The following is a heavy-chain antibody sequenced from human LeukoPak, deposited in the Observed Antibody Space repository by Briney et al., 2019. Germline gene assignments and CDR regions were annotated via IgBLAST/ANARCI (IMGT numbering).Heavy chain of an antibody. Sequence: GGSLRLSCAASGFTFTSAMRWVRQAPGKGLEWVSSISSSGGNTFYADSVKGRFTISRDNSKNTLYLQMNSLRAEDTAVYYCTKGESQPKYYFDYWGQGTLVTVSS. D-gene: IGHD2-2*01. J-gene: IGHJ4*02. V-gene: IGHV3-23*01. CDR3: TKGESQPKYYFDY. CDR1: GFTFTSA. CDR2: ISSSGGNT.